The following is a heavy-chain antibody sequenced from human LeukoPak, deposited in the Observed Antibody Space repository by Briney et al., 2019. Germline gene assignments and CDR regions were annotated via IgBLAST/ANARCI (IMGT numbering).Heavy chain of an antibody. CDR2: ISSSSSYI. Sequence: GGSLRLSCAASGFTFSSYSMNWVRQAPGKGLEWVPSISSSSSYIYYADSVKGRFTISRDNAKNSLYLQMNSLRAEDTAVYYCARDLEQQPLPDAFDIWGQGTMVTVSS. CDR1: GFTFSSYS. D-gene: IGHD6-13*01. J-gene: IGHJ3*02. CDR3: ARDLEQQPLPDAFDI. V-gene: IGHV3-21*01.